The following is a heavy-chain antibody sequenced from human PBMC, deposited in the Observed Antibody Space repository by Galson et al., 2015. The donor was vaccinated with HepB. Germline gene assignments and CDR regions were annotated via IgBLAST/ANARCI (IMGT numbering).Heavy chain of an antibody. J-gene: IGHJ6*03. V-gene: IGHV4-59*08. CDR1: GGSITSYS. CDR3: ARSHSDWYEGYYMDV. D-gene: IGHD1-1*01. Sequence: TLSLTCTVSGGSITSYSWSWIRQPPGKGLEWIGYMSYSGSSNYNPSLESRVAISVDTSKNQFSLRLSSVTAADTAVYFCARSHSDWYEGYYMDVWGKGTAVTVSS. CDR2: MSYSGSS.